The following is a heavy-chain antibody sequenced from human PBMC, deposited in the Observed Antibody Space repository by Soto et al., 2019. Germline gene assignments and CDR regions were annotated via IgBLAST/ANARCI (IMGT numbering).Heavy chain of an antibody. CDR1: AGVYSDYY. V-gene: IGHV4-34*01. CDR2: INHSGST. CDR3: ARVKYSTFLND. Sequence: SETLSHTCAVYAGVYSDYYCSWIIQPRGKGREWIRKINHSGSTNYNPSRKRRLTISVDTAKNQVSVKLSSVPAAASAVYYPARVKYSTFLNDCGHGTLVAVSS. D-gene: IGHD2-2*01. J-gene: IGHJ4*01.